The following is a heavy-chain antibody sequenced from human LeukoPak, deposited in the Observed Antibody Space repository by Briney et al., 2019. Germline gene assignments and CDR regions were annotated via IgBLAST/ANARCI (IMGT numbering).Heavy chain of an antibody. Sequence: GGSLRLSCVASGFTFTNYWMNWVRQAPGKGLEWVASIKQDGSQKSYVDSVKGRFTISRDNAKNSLSLQMDSLRGEDTAVYYCARGLSGVSSWYFDLWGRGTLVSVSS. CDR2: IKQDGSQK. CDR3: ARGLSGVSSWYFDL. J-gene: IGHJ2*01. V-gene: IGHV3-7*01. CDR1: GFTFTNYW. D-gene: IGHD7-27*01.